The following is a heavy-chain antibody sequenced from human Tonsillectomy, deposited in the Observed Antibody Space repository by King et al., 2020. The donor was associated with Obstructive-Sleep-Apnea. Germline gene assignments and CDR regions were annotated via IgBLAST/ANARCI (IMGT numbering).Heavy chain of an antibody. V-gene: IGHV3-20*01. Sequence: VQLVESGGGVIRPGGSLRLSCAASGFTFDDYGMSWVRQAPGKGLEWVSVINWNGGRTGYADSVKGRFTIPRDNAKNSLYLQMNSLRADDTAFYHCARKARYSRAWYFDYWGQGALVTVSS. J-gene: IGHJ4*02. D-gene: IGHD6-19*01. CDR3: ARKARYSRAWYFDY. CDR1: GFTFDDYG. CDR2: INWNGGRT.